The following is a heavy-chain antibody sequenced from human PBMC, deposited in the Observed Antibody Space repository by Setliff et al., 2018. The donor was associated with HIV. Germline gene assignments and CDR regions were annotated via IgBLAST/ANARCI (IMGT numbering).Heavy chain of an antibody. CDR3: ARVSRPTYYYDSSGCPFDY. D-gene: IGHD3-22*01. J-gene: IGHJ4*02. Sequence: GASVKVSCKASGYTFTDYYMHWVRQAPGQGLEWMGWINPKSGGTNYAQKFQGRVTMTRDTSISTAYMELSRLRSDDTAVYYCARVSRPTYYYDSSGCPFDYWGQGTLVTVSS. V-gene: IGHV1-2*02. CDR1: GYTFTDYY. CDR2: INPKSGGT.